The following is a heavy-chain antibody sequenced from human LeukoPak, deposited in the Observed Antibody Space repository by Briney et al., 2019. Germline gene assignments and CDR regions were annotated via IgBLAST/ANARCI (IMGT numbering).Heavy chain of an antibody. D-gene: IGHD5-18*01. CDR3: AESNGYSYGYFDY. V-gene: IGHV4-39*01. J-gene: IGHJ4*02. Sequence: QSSETLSLTCTVSGGSISSSSYYWGWIRQPPGNGLEWIGSIYYSGSTYYNPSLKSRVTISVDTSKNQFSLKLSSVTAADTAVYYCAESNGYSYGYFDYWGQGTLVTVSS. CDR2: IYYSGST. CDR1: GGSISSSSYY.